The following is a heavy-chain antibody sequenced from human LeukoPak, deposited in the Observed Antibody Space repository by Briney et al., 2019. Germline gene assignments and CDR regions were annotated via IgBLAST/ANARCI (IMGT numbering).Heavy chain of an antibody. Sequence: GGSLRLSCAASGFTFSSYAMSWVRQAPGKGLEWVSAISGSGGSTYYADSVKGRFTISRDNSKTTLYLQMNSLRAEDTAVYYCAKVGSVSPRVLDYWGQGTLVTVSS. CDR2: ISGSGGST. J-gene: IGHJ4*02. CDR1: GFTFSSYA. V-gene: IGHV3-23*01. CDR3: AKVGSVSPRVLDY. D-gene: IGHD2-8*01.